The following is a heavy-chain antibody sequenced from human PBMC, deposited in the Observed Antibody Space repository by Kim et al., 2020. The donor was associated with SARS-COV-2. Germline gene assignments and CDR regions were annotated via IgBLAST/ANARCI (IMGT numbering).Heavy chain of an antibody. J-gene: IGHJ4*02. CDR2: ISGSGGST. V-gene: IGHV3-23*01. CDR1: GFTFSSYA. D-gene: IGHD4-17*01. CDR3: ATHRTTVTTGDSFDY. Sequence: GGSLRLSCAASGFTFSSYAMSWVRQAPGKGLEWVSAISGSGGSTYYADSVKGRFTISRDNSKNTLYLQMNSLRAEDTAVYYCATHRTTVTTGDSFDYWGQGTLVTVSS.